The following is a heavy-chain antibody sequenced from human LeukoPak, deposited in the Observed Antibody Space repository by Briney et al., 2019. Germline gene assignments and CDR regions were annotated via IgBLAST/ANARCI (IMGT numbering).Heavy chain of an antibody. CDR1: GFTFSSYS. Sequence: GGSLRLSCAASGFTFSSYSMNWVRQAPGKGLEWVSYISSSSSTIYYADSVKGRFTISRDNAKNSLYLQMDSLRAEDTAVYYCARGRAIFGVVISDYWGQGTLVTVSS. V-gene: IGHV3-48*01. CDR2: ISSSSSTI. J-gene: IGHJ4*02. D-gene: IGHD3-3*01. CDR3: ARGRAIFGVVISDY.